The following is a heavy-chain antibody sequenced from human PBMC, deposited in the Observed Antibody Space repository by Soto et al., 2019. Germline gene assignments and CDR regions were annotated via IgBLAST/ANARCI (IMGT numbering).Heavy chain of an antibody. Sequence: QVQLVQSGAEVKKPGSSVKVSCKASGGTFSSYAISWVRQAPGQGLEWMGGIIPIFGTANYAQKCQGRVTITADESTSTAYMELSSLRSEDTAVYYCARDRFDIVLVPAAFGGMDVWGQGTTVTVSS. J-gene: IGHJ6*02. V-gene: IGHV1-69*12. CDR3: ARDRFDIVLVPAAFGGMDV. D-gene: IGHD2-2*01. CDR1: GGTFSSYA. CDR2: IIPIFGTA.